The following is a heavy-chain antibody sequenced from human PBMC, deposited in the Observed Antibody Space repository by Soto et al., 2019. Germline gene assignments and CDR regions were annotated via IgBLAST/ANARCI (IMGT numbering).Heavy chain of an antibody. CDR3: ARSAGLDDISPRDYYGMDV. J-gene: IGHJ6*02. CDR2: IIPNFGTA. CDR1: GGTFSSYA. V-gene: IGHV1-69*13. Sequence: GASVKVSCKASGGTFSSYAISRVRQAPGQGLEWMGGIIPNFGTANYAQKFQGRGTITADESTSTAYMELSSLRSEDTAVYYCARSAGLDDISPRDYYGMDVWGQGTTVTVSS. D-gene: IGHD3-9*01.